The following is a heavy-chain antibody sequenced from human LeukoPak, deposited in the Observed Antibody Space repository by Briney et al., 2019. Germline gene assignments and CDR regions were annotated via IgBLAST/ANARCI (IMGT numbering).Heavy chain of an antibody. J-gene: IGHJ3*02. CDR3: VNGRGLYAFDI. V-gene: IGHV3-23*01. CDR2: ISGSGGST. D-gene: IGHD3/OR15-3a*01. CDR1: GFTFSSYA. Sequence: GGSLRLSCAASGFTFSSYAMSWVRQAPGKGLEWVSAISGSGGSTYYADSVKGRFTVSRDNFRNTLYLQMSSLRPEDTALYFCVNGRGLYAFDIWGQGTMVTVSS.